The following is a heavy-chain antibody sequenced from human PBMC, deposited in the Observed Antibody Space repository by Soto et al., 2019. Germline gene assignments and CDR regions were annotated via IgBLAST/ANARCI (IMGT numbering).Heavy chain of an antibody. Sequence: GGSLRLSCAASGFTFSDYYMSWIRQAPGKGLEIVSYISGTKSFTDYADSVKGRFTISRDNAKNSLFLQMNTLRAEDTAVYYCARVGPPSDVWGQGTTVTVSS. CDR2: ISGTKSFT. V-gene: IGHV3-11*05. CDR1: GFTFSDYY. CDR3: ARVGPPSDV. J-gene: IGHJ6*02.